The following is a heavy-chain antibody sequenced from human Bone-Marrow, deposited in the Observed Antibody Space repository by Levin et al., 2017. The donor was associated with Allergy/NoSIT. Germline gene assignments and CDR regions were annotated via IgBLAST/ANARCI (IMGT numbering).Heavy chain of an antibody. CDR2: IYNSGDT. CDR3: ARGWEVKRGVPIGY. V-gene: IGHV4-30-4*01. D-gene: IGHD3-10*01. Sequence: SETLSLTCNVAGGSISSGDYYWSWIRQPPGKGLEWLGYIYNSGDTYYNPSLKSRVTISVDSSKNQFSLRLNSVTAADTAVYYCARGWEVKRGVPIGYWGQGTLVTVSS. J-gene: IGHJ4*02. CDR1: GGSISSGDYY.